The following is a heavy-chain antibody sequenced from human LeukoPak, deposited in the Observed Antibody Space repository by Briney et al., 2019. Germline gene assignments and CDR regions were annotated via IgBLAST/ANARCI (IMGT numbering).Heavy chain of an antibody. CDR1: GGSFSGYH. D-gene: IGHD2-2*03. J-gene: IGHJ6*04. Sequence: PAETLSLTCAVYGGSFSGYHWSWIRQPPGKGLEWLGEIYHSGSTNYNPSLESRVTISVDTSKNQFSPTQSSATAADTAVYYCAMGRSYRSRLDITYSDWMHGWGEGSTATVSA. CDR3: AMGRSYRSRLDITYSDWMHG. V-gene: IGHV4-34*01. CDR2: IYHSGST.